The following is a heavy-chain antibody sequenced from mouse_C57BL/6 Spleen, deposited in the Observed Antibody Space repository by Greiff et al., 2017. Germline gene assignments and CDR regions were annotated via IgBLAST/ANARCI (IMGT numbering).Heavy chain of an antibody. J-gene: IGHJ2*01. CDR1: GFTFSDAW. CDR3: TRDDGYYWGY. V-gene: IGHV6-6*01. CDR2: IRNKANNHAT. D-gene: IGHD2-3*01. Sequence: EVMLVESGGGLVQPGGSMKLSCAASGFTFSDAWMDWVRQSPEKGLEWVAEIRNKANNHATYYAESVKGRFTISRDDSKSSVYLQMNSLRAEDTGIYYCTRDDGYYWGYWGQGTTLTVSS.